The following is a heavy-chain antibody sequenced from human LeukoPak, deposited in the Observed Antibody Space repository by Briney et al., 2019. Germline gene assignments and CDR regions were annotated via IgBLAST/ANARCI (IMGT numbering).Heavy chain of an antibody. Sequence: GGSLRLSCAASGFTFSSYAMSWVRQAPGKGLEWVSAISGNGGSTYYADSVKGRFTISRDNSKNTLYLQMNSLRAEDTAVYYCAKDGSYAPGGFDYWGQGTLVTVSS. D-gene: IGHD3-16*01. J-gene: IGHJ4*02. CDR1: GFTFSSYA. CDR2: ISGNGGST. CDR3: AKDGSYAPGGFDY. V-gene: IGHV3-23*01.